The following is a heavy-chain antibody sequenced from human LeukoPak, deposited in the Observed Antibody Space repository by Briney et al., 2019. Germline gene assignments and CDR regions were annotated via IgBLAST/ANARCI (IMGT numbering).Heavy chain of an antibody. V-gene: IGHV3-23*01. CDR2: ISGSGGST. Sequence: GGSLRLSCAASGFTFSSYAMSWVRQAPGKGLEWVSAISGSGGSTYYADSVKGRFTISRDNSKNTLYLQMNSLRAEDTAVYYCAKDLYLQWLVPFSTGIYFLYWGQRTLVTVSS. J-gene: IGHJ4*02. D-gene: IGHD6-19*01. CDR1: GFTFSSYA. CDR3: AKDLYLQWLVPFSTGIYFLY.